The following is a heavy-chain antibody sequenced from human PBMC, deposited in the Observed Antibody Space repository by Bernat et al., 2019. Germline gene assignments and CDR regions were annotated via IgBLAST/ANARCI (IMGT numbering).Heavy chain of an antibody. CDR2: ISYDGSNK. J-gene: IGHJ4*02. V-gene: IGHV3-30-3*01. D-gene: IGHD3-22*01. CDR1: GFTFSSYA. Sequence: QVQLVESGGGVVQPGRSLRLSCAAPGFTFSSYAMHWVRQAPGKGLGWGAVISYDGSNKYYADSVKGRFTIPRDNSKNTLYLQMNSLRAEDTAVYYCARDSLPPYYYDSSGYYSQIYWGQGTLVTVSS. CDR3: ARDSLPPYYYDSSGYYSQIY.